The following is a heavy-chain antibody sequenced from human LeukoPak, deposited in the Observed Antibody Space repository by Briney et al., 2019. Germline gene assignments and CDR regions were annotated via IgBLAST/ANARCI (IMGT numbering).Heavy chain of an antibody. CDR2: ISTSSSYI. V-gene: IGHV3-21*04. CDR1: GFTFSSYS. D-gene: IGHD2-2*02. Sequence: PGGSLRLSCVASGFTFSSYSMTWVRQAPGKGLEWVASISTSSSYIYYSDSVKGRFTVSRDNAKNSLYLQMNSLRPEDTALYYCAKAGCSNFICYTNYWGQGTLVTVSS. CDR3: AKAGCSNFICYTNY. J-gene: IGHJ4*02.